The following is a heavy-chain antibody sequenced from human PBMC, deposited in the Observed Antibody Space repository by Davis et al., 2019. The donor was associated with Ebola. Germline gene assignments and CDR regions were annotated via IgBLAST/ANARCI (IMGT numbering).Heavy chain of an antibody. V-gene: IGHV3-21*01. CDR2: ISSSSSYT. CDR1: GFTFSSYS. Sequence: PGGSLRLSCAASGFTFSSYSMNWVRQAPGKGLEWVSSISSSSSYTNYADSVKGRFTISRDNAKNSLYLQMNSLRAEDTAVYYCARAVLWSGYEWFDPWGQGTLVTVSS. D-gene: IGHD3-3*01. J-gene: IGHJ5*02. CDR3: ARAVLWSGYEWFDP.